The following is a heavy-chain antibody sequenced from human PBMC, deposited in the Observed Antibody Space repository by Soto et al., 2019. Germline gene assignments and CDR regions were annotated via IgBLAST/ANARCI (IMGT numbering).Heavy chain of an antibody. CDR1: GGSISSYY. Sequence: SETLSLTCTVSGGSISSYYWSWIRQPPGKGLEWIGYIYYSGSTNYNPSLKSRFTISVDTSKNQFSLKLSSVTAADTAVYYCSRGGRLQFLDYWGQGTLVTV. CDR3: SRGGRLQFLDY. V-gene: IGHV4-59*01. D-gene: IGHD5-12*01. J-gene: IGHJ4*02. CDR2: IYYSGST.